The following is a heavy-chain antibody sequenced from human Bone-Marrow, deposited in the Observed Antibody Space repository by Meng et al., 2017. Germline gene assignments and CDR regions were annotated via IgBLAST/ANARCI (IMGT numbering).Heavy chain of an antibody. CDR3: ARISWNALDY. CDR1: GLTVSSNS. D-gene: IGHD1-1*01. CDR2: IYGGGST. V-gene: IGHV3-53*02. Sequence: EVPLVETGGGLIQPGGSRRLFCAASGLTVSSNSMSWVRQAPGKGLEWVSLIYGGGSTYHADSVKGRFTISREISKNTLLLQMNSLRAEDTAVYYCARISWNALDYWGQGTLVTVSS. J-gene: IGHJ4*02.